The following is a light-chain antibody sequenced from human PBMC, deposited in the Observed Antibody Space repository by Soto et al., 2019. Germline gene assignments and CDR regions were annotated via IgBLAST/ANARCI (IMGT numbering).Light chain of an antibody. CDR2: GHR. CDR3: QYYDRSLSGYV. J-gene: IGLJ1*01. Sequence: QSVLTQAPSVSGAPGQRVTISCTGSSSSIGAGFDVHWYQQLPGTAPKLLIYGHRNRPSGVPDRFSGSNSGTSPSLAITGLQAEDEADYYCQYYDRSLSGYVFGTGTKLTVL. CDR1: SSSIGAGFD. V-gene: IGLV1-40*01.